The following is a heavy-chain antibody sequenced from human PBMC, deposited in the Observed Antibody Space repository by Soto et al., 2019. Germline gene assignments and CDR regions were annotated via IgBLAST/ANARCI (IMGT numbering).Heavy chain of an antibody. CDR3: AREDIVVVVAATGWYGMDV. D-gene: IGHD2-15*01. V-gene: IGHV1-69*01. CDR2: IIPIFGTA. Sequence: QVQLVQSGAEVKKPGSSVKVSCKASGGTFSSYAISWVRQAPGQGLEWMGGIIPIFGTANYAQKFQGRVMITAHESTSTADMELSRLRSEDTAVYYCAREDIVVVVAATGWYGMDVWGQGTTVTVSS. CDR1: GGTFSSYA. J-gene: IGHJ6*02.